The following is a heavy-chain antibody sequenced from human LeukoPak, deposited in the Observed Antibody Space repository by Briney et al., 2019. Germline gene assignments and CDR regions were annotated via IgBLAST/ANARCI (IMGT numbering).Heavy chain of an antibody. CDR2: INPSGGST. D-gene: IGHD3-22*01. CDR1: GYTFTSYY. V-gene: IGHV1-46*01. Sequence: ASVKVSCKASGYTFTSYYMHWVRQAPGQGLEWMGIINPSGGSTSYAQKFQGRVTMTRDMSTSTVYMELSSLRSEDTAVYYCARAYDSSGYSLENWFDPWGQGTLVTVSS. CDR3: ARAYDSSGYSLENWFDP. J-gene: IGHJ5*02.